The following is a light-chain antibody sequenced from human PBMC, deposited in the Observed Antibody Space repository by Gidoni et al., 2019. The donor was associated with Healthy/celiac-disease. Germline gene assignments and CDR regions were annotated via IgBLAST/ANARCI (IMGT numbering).Light chain of an antibody. CDR1: QSISSW. CDR2: DAS. J-gene: IGKJ1*01. CDR3: QQYNSYSQT. Sequence: DIQMTQSPSTLSASVGDRVTITCRASQSISSWLAWYQQQPVKAPKLLIYDASSLESGVPSRFSGSGAGTEFTLTISSLQPDDFATYYCQQYNSYSQTFGQGTKVEIK. V-gene: IGKV1-5*01.